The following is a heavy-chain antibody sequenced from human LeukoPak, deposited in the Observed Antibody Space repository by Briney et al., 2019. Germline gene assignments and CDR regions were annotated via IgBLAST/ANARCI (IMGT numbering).Heavy chain of an antibody. Sequence: QPGGSLRLSCAASGLTFSSYAMHWVRQAPGKGLEWVAVISYDGSNKYYADSVKGRFTISRDNSKNTLYLQMNSLRAEDTAVYYCARAAAVLGGCIDYWGQGTLVTVSS. CDR3: ARAAAVLGGCIDY. V-gene: IGHV3-30*04. CDR2: ISYDGSNK. D-gene: IGHD6-13*01. CDR1: GLTFSSYA. J-gene: IGHJ4*02.